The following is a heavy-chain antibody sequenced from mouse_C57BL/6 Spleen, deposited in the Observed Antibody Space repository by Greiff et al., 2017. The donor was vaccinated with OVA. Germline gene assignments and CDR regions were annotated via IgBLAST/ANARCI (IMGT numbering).Heavy chain of an antibody. Sequence: QVQLQQPGAELVRPGTSVKLSCKASGYTFTSYWMHWVKQRPGQGLEWIGVIDPSDSYTNYNQKFKGKATLTVDTSSSTAYMQLSSLTSEDSAVYYCATTTVVSRSYFDDWGQGTTLTVSS. D-gene: IGHD1-1*01. CDR1: GYTFTSYW. CDR3: ATTTVVSRSYFDD. V-gene: IGHV1-59*01. CDR2: IDPSDSYT. J-gene: IGHJ2*01.